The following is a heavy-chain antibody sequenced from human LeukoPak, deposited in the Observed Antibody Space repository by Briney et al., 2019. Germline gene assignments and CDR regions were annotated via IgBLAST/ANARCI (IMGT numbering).Heavy chain of an antibody. V-gene: IGHV3-74*01. CDR2: INSDGSST. Sequence: GGSLRLSCAASGFTFSSYWMHWVRQAPGKGLVWVSRINSDGSSTSYADSVKGRFAISRDNAKNTLYLQMNSLRAEDTAVYYRARESIPWWELPNHAFDIWGQGTMVTVSS. CDR1: GFTFSSYW. CDR3: ARESIPWWELPNHAFDI. D-gene: IGHD2-15*01. J-gene: IGHJ3*02.